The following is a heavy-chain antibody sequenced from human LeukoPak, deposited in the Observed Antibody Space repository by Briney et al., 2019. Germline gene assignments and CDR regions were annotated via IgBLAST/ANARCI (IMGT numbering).Heavy chain of an antibody. CDR3: ARDIYYGSGSSSPSDP. V-gene: IGHV3-30*04. D-gene: IGHD3-10*01. CDR1: GFTFSSYA. Sequence: GGSLRVSCAASGFTFSSYAMHWVRQAPGKGLEWVAVISYDGSNKYYADSVKGRFTISRDNSKNTLYLQMNSLRAEDTAVYYSARDIYYGSGSSSPSDPWGQGTLVTVSS. J-gene: IGHJ5*02. CDR2: ISYDGSNK.